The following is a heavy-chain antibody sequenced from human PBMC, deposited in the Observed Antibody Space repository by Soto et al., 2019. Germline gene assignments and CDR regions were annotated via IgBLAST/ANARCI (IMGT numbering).Heavy chain of an antibody. CDR1: GYSFTSYW. V-gene: IGHV5-51*01. CDR3: ARGRDVVVVAATSAFDI. CDR2: IYPGDSDT. Sequence: GESLKISCKGSGYSFTSYWIGWVRQMPGKGLEWMGIIYPGDSDTRYSPSFQGQVTISADKSISTAYLQWSSLKASDTAMYYCARGRDVVVVAATSAFDIWGQGTMVTV. J-gene: IGHJ3*02. D-gene: IGHD2-15*01.